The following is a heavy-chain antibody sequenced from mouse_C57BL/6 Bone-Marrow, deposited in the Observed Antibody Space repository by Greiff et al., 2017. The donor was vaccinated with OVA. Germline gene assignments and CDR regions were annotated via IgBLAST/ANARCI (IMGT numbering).Heavy chain of an antibody. J-gene: IGHJ4*01. CDR3: ARSPPYGNYYAMDY. V-gene: IGHV1-80*01. CDR1: GYAFSSYW. D-gene: IGHD2-1*01. Sequence: QVQLQQSGAELVNPGASVKISCKASGYAFSSYWMNWVKQRPGKGLEWIGQIYPGDGDTNYNGKFKGKATLTADKSSSTAYMQLSSLTSEDSAVYFCARSPPYGNYYAMDYWGQGTSVTVSS. CDR2: IYPGDGDT.